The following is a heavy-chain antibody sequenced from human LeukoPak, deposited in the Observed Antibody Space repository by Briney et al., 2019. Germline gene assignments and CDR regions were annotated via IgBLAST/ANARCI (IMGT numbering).Heavy chain of an antibody. CDR2: IRSKAYGGTT. J-gene: IGHJ6*02. D-gene: IGHD5-18*01. V-gene: IGHV3-49*04. Sequence: GGFLRLTWTASGFTFGDHDRSWVRQAPGKGLEWLGFIRSKAYGGTTEYAASAKGRFTISRDDSKSIAYLQMNSLTTEDTAVYYCIRGPTQQRLSSGTDVWGQGTTVIVSS. CDR3: IRGPTQQRLSSGTDV. CDR1: GFTFGDHD.